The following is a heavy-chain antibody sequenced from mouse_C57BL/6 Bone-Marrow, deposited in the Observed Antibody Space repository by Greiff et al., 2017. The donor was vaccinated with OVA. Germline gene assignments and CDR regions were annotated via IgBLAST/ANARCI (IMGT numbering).Heavy chain of an antibody. D-gene: IGHD1-1*01. CDR3: ARRYGSSYPYYYAMDY. CDR1: GFTFSSYG. CDR2: ISSGGSYT. J-gene: IGHJ4*01. Sequence: EVKLMESGGDLVKPGGSLKLSCAASGFTFSSYGMSWVRQTPDKRLEWVATISSGGSYTYYPDSVKGRFTISRDNAKNTLYLQMSSLKSEDTAMYYCARRYGSSYPYYYAMDYWGQGTSVTVSS. V-gene: IGHV5-6*02.